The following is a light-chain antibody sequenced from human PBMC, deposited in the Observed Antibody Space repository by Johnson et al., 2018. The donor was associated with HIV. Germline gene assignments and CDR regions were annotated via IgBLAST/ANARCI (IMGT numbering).Light chain of an antibody. Sequence: QSVLTQPPSVSAAPGQKVTISCSGSSSNIVNNYISWYQQFPGTAPKLLIYENNKRPSGIPDRFSGSKSGTSATLDITGLQTGAEADYYCGTGANSLSTGCVFGTGTKVTVL. CDR2: ENN. V-gene: IGLV1-51*02. CDR3: GTGANSLSTGCV. J-gene: IGLJ1*01. CDR1: SSNIVNNY.